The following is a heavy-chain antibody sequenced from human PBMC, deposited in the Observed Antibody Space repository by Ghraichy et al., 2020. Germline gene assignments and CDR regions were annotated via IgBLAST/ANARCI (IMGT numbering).Heavy chain of an antibody. J-gene: IGHJ4*02. D-gene: IGHD3-10*01. CDR3: AADRRVITMVRGVTPLGY. CDR2: IDVRSGNA. CDR1: GFTFRDSA. Sequence: SVKVSCKASGFTFRDSAVQWVRQARGQRLEWIGWIDVRSGNAQYAEKLQERVTITRDMSTSTAYMELSSLRSEDTAVYYCAADRRVITMVRGVTPLGYWGPGTLVTVSS. V-gene: IGHV1-58*01.